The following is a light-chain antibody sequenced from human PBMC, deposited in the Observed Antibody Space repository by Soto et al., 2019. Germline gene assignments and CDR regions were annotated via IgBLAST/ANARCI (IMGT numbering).Light chain of an antibody. CDR3: QQSYNSPQT. CDR1: QTLNNY. V-gene: IGKV1-39*01. CDR2: ASS. Sequence: DVQLTQSPSSLSASVGDRVTITCRASQTLNNYLNWYQHKPGEAPKFLIFASSSLQSGVPSRFSGRASGTDFTLTISSLQPEDFATYSCQQSYNSPQTFGRGTKVDIK. J-gene: IGKJ1*01.